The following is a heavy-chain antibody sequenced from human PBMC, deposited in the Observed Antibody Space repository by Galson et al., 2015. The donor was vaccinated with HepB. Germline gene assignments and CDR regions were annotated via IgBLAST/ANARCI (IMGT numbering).Heavy chain of an antibody. CDR1: GGTFSSYA. CDR3: VRGTVQGEGGMRLNYYYMDV. D-gene: IGHD3-10*01. J-gene: IGHJ6*03. Sequence: SVKVSCKASGGTFSSYAISWVRQAPGQGLEWMGGIIPIFGTANYAQKFQGRVTITADKSTSTAYMELSSLRSEDTAVYYCVRGTVQGEGGMRLNYYYMDVWGKGTTVTVSS. CDR2: IIPIFGTA. V-gene: IGHV1-69*06.